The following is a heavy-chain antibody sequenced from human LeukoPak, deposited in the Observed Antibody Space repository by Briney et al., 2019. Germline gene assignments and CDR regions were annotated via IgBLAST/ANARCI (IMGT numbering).Heavy chain of an antibody. CDR3: ARGEVLGELSLSYYYYYMDV. V-gene: IGHV1-69*05. CDR2: IIPISGTA. J-gene: IGHJ6*03. CDR1: GGTFSSYA. D-gene: IGHD3-16*02. Sequence: SVKVSCKASGGTFSSYAISWVRQAPGQGLEWMGGIIPISGTANYAQKFQGRVTITTDESTSTAYMELSSLRSEDTAVYYCARGEVLGELSLSYYYYYMDVWGKGTTVTVSS.